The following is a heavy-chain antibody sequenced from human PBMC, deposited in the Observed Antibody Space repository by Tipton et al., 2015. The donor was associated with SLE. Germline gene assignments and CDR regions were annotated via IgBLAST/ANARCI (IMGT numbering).Heavy chain of an antibody. CDR3: ASTRDYDFYGMDV. CDR1: GYSFIRYW. CDR2: IYPGDSDT. Sequence: QSGAEVKKPGESLKISCKGSGYSFIRYWIGWVRQMPGKGLEWMGIIYPGDSDTRYSPSFQGQVTISADKSISTAYLQWNSLKASDTAMYYCASTRDYDFYGMDVWGQGTTVTVSS. V-gene: IGHV5-51*03. J-gene: IGHJ6*02.